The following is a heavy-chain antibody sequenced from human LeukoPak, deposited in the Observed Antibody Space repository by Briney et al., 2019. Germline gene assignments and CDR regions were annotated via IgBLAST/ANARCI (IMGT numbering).Heavy chain of an antibody. CDR2: INPNSGGT. CDR3: ARSCSSTSCYDPLNYYYYVDV. Sequence: GASVKVSCKGSGYTFTGYYMHWVRQAPGQGLEWMGWINPNSGGTNYAQKFQGRVTMTRDTSISTAYMELSRLRSDDTAVYYCARSCSSTSCYDPLNYYYYVDVWGKGTTVTVSS. J-gene: IGHJ6*03. D-gene: IGHD2-2*01. V-gene: IGHV1-2*02. CDR1: GYTFTGYY.